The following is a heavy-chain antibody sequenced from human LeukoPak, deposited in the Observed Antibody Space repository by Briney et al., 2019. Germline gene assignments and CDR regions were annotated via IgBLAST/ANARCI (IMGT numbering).Heavy chain of an antibody. Sequence: GASVKVSCKASGYTFTSYDINWVRQATGQGLEWMGWMNPNSGNTGYAQKFQGRVTMTRDTSTSTVYMELSSLRSEDTAVYYCARVEMATTGPWGQGTLVTVSS. J-gene: IGHJ5*02. V-gene: IGHV1-8*01. D-gene: IGHD5-24*01. CDR3: ARVEMATTGP. CDR2: MNPNSGNT. CDR1: GYTFTSYD.